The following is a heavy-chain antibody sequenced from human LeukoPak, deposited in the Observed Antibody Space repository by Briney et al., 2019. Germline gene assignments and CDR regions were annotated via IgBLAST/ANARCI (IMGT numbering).Heavy chain of an antibody. V-gene: IGHV4-4*07. J-gene: IGHJ4*02. CDR1: GGSISSQH. Sequence: SETLSLTCTVSGGSISSQHWSWIRQPAGKGVEWIGRIYSSGITKYNPSLRSRVTMSVDTSKNQFSLKLGSVTAADTAVYYCARVSLVRGVCFDYWGQGTLVTVSS. CDR2: IYSSGIT. D-gene: IGHD3-10*01. CDR3: ARVSLVRGVCFDY.